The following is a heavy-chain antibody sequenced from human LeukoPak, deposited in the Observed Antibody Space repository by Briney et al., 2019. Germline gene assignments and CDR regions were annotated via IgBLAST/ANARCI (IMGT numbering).Heavy chain of an antibody. V-gene: IGHV3-30*18. CDR3: GKDRAVAALYYYGMDV. J-gene: IGHJ6*02. Sequence: GGSLRLSCAASGFTFSTYGMHWVRQSPGKGLEGVAVISYDGSYKEYADSVKGRFTISRDSAKNTLYLQMNSLRDEDTAVYYCGKDRAVAALYYYGMDVWGQGTTVIVSS. CDR1: GFTFSTYG. D-gene: IGHD6-19*01. CDR2: ISYDGSYK.